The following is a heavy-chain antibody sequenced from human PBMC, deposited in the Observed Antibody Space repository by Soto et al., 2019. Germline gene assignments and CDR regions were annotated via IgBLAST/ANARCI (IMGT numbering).Heavy chain of an antibody. D-gene: IGHD6-19*01. CDR2: VSNKNGVT. CDR3: ARERLNTGWYGFDY. J-gene: IGHJ4*02. CDR1: GYIFSNYD. Sequence: ASVKVSCKTSGYIFSNYDFSWVRQAPGQGLEWMGWVSNKNGVTNYAEKFRDRVTMSTDTSTNTIYMELRSLRSDDTAVYFCARERLNTGWYGFDYWGQGTQVTVSS. V-gene: IGHV1-18*04.